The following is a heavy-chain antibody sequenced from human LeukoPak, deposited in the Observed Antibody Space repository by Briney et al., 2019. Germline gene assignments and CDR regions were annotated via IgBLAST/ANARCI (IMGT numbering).Heavy chain of an antibody. CDR1: GGTFSGSA. Sequence: GSSVKVSCTASGGTFSGSAFIWVRQAPGQGLEWMGGIIPIFGTPNYAQKFQGRVTITADESTSTAYMELSRLRSEDTAVYYCASALGSSWYFYDYWGQGTLVTVSS. D-gene: IGHD6-13*01. J-gene: IGHJ4*02. V-gene: IGHV1-69*01. CDR2: IIPIFGTP. CDR3: ASALGSSWYFYDY.